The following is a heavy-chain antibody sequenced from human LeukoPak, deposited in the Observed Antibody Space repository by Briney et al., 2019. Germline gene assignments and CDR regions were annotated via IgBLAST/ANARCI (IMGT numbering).Heavy chain of an antibody. CDR3: ARDLGIRGVPWDY. D-gene: IGHD3-10*01. Sequence: GGSLRLSCAASGFTFSSYSMNWVRQAPGKGLEWVSSISSSSSYIYYADSVKGRFTISRDKAKNSLYLQMNSLRAEDTALYYCARDLGIRGVPWDYWGQGTLVTVSS. J-gene: IGHJ4*02. CDR2: ISSSSSYI. V-gene: IGHV3-21*04. CDR1: GFTFSSYS.